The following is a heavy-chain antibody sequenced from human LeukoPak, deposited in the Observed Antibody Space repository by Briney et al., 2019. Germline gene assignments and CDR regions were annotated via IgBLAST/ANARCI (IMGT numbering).Heavy chain of an antibody. J-gene: IGHJ6*03. CDR2: ISADNGNT. CDR1: GYTFTSYG. D-gene: IGHD1-14*01. CDR3: ARDRLPAGRQLLRTRNHYYYMDV. Sequence: ASVKVSCKASGYTFTSYGISWVRQAHGQGLEWMGWISADNGNTNYAQKLQGRVTMTTDTSTSTAYMELRSLRSDDTAVYYCARDRLPAGRQLLRTRNHYYYMDVWGKGTTVTVSS. V-gene: IGHV1-18*01.